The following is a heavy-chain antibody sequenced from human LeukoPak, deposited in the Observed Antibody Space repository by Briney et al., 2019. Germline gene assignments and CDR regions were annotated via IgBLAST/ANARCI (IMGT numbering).Heavy chain of an antibody. V-gene: IGHV4-34*01. J-gene: IGHJ6*03. CDR2: INHSGST. Sequence: SETLSLTCAVYGGSFSGYYWSWIRQPPGKGLEWIGEINHSGSTNYNPSLKSRVTISVDTSKNQFSLKLSSVTAADTAVYYCARPKRRTVRGVIWFMDVWGKGTTVTVSS. D-gene: IGHD3-10*01. CDR1: GGSFSGYY. CDR3: ARPKRRTVRGVIWFMDV.